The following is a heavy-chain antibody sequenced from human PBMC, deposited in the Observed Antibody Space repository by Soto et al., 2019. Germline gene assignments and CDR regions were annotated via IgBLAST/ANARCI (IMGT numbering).Heavy chain of an antibody. J-gene: IGHJ6*02. CDR2: IVVGSGNT. CDR3: AAGVVVVPPLMAWFYYYGMDV. V-gene: IGHV1-58*01. D-gene: IGHD2-2*01. CDR1: GFTFTSSA. Sequence: SVKVSCKASGFTFTSSAVQWVRQARGQRLEWIGWIVVGSGNTNYAQKFQERVTITRDMSTSTAYMELSSLRSEDTAVYYCAAGVVVVPPLMAWFYYYGMDVWGQGTTVTVSS.